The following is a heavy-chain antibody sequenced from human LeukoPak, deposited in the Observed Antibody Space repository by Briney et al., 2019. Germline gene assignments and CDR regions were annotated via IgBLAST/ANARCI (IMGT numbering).Heavy chain of an antibody. V-gene: IGHV4-30-4*01. Sequence: PSETLSLTCTVSGGSISSGAYYWSWIRQPPGKGLEWIGYIYYSGSTYYNPSLKSRVTISVDTPKNQFSLRLSSVTAADTAVYYCVTMEVAGTTESGFDPWGQGTLVTVSS. CDR3: VTMEVAGTTESGFDP. D-gene: IGHD1-1*01. CDR2: IYYSGST. J-gene: IGHJ5*02. CDR1: GGSISSGAYY.